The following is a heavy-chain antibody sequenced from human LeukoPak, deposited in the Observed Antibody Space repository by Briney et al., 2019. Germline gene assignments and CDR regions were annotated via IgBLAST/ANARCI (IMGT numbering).Heavy chain of an antibody. CDR2: ISYDGSNK. D-gene: IGHD6-6*01. V-gene: IGHV3-30*18. J-gene: IGHJ6*02. CDR1: GFTFSSYG. CDR3: AKDMQLGGYYYYYGMDV. Sequence: GRSLRLSCAASGFTFSSYGMHWVRQAPGKGLEWVAVISYDGSNKYYADTVKGRFTISRDNSKNTLYLQMNSLRAEDTAVYYCAKDMQLGGYYYYYGMDVWGQGTTVTVSS.